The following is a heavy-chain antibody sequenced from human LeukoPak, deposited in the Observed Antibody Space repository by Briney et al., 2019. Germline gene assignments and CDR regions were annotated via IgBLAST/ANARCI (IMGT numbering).Heavy chain of an antibody. CDR1: GMTVSSNY. CDR3: ARPDGGRAYGMDV. CDR2: IYSGGST. D-gene: IGHD3-10*01. V-gene: IGHV3-53*01. J-gene: IGHJ6*02. Sequence: GGSMRLSCAASGMTVSSNYMSWVRQAPGKGLEWVLVIYSGGSTYYADSVKGRFTISRDNSKNTLYLQMNSLRAEDTAVYYCARPDGGRAYGMDVWGQGTTVTVSS.